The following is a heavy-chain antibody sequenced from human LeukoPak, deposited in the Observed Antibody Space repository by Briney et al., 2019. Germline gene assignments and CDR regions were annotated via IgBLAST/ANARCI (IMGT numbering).Heavy chain of an antibody. CDR2: ISGSGGST. CDR1: GFTFSSYA. CDR3: ARARRATYAYSSSWYPYNFDY. V-gene: IGHV3-23*01. D-gene: IGHD6-13*01. J-gene: IGHJ4*02. Sequence: GGSLRLSRAASGFTFSSYAMSWVRQAPGKGLEWVSAISGSGGSTYYADSVKGRFTISRDSSNNTLYLQMNRLRAGDTAVYYCARARRATYAYSSSWYPYNFDYWGQGTLVTVSS.